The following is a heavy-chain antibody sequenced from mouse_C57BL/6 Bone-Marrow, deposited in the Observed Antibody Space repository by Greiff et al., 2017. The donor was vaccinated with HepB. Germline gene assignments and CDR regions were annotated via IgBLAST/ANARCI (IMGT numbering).Heavy chain of an antibody. D-gene: IGHD1-1*01. Sequence: EVQLVESGGGLVQPKGSLKLSCAASGFTFNTYAMHWVRQAPGKGLEWVARIRSKSSNYATYYADSVKDRFTISRDESKSMLYLQMNNLKTEDTSMDYCVRRGYYASIPYFDFWGTGTTVTVSS. J-gene: IGHJ1*03. CDR3: VRRGYYASIPYFDF. V-gene: IGHV10-3*01. CDR1: GFTFNTYA. CDR2: IRSKSSNYAT.